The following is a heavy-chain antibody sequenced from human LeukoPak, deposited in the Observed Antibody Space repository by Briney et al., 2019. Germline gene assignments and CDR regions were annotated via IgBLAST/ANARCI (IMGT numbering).Heavy chain of an antibody. Sequence: SETLSLTCTVSGGSISSYYWSWIRQPPGKGLEWIGYIYYIGSPNYNPSLKSRVTMSVEPSNNQFSLKLSSVTAADTAVYYCARLSGEDYCSGGSCYSRWFDPWGQGTLVTVSS. CDR3: ARLSGEDYCSGGSCYSRWFDP. D-gene: IGHD2-15*01. V-gene: IGHV4-59*08. CDR1: GGSISSYY. J-gene: IGHJ5*02. CDR2: IYYIGSP.